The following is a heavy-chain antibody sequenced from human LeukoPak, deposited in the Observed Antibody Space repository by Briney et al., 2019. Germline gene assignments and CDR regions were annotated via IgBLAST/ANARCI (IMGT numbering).Heavy chain of an antibody. Sequence: ASVKVSCKVSGYTLTELSMHWVRQAPGKGLEWMGGFDPEDGETIYAQKFQGRVTMTEDTSTDTAYMELSSLRSEDTVVYYCVRHIKPAGPWDGMDVWGQGTTVIVSS. V-gene: IGHV1-24*01. CDR1: GYTLTELS. CDR3: VRHIKPAGPWDGMDV. J-gene: IGHJ6*02. D-gene: IGHD1-26*01. CDR2: FDPEDGET.